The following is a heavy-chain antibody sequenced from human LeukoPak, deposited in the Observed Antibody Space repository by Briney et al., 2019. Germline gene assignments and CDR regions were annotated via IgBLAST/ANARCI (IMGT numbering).Heavy chain of an antibody. CDR3: AGTRPAPYYYYYMDV. V-gene: IGHV4-39*07. J-gene: IGHJ6*03. Sequence: SETLSLTCTVSGGSISSSSYYWSWIRQPPGKGLEWIGEINHSGSTNYNPSLKSRVSISVDTSNNQFSLKLSSVTAADTAVYYCAGTRPAPYYYYYMDVWGKGTTVTVSS. CDR2: INHSGST. CDR1: GGSISSSSYY.